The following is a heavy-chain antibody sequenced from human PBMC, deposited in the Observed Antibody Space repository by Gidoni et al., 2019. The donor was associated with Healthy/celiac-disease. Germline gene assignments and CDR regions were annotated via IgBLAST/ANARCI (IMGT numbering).Heavy chain of an antibody. V-gene: IGHV1-24*01. CDR2: FDPEDGET. CDR3: ATDRGRRIVGAPKGYFDY. J-gene: IGHJ4*02. Sequence: QVQLVQSGAEVKKPGASVKVSCKVSGSPLTELSIHWVRQAPGKGLEWMGGFDPEDGETIYAQKFQGRVTMTEDTSTDTAYMELSSLRSEDTAVYYCATDRGRRIVGAPKGYFDYWGQGTLVTVSS. CDR1: GSPLTELS. D-gene: IGHD1-26*01.